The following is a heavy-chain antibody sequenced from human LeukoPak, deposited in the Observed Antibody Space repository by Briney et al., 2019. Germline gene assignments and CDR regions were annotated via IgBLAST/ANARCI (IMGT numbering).Heavy chain of an antibody. V-gene: IGHV3-48*03. CDR2: SSSSGSTI. D-gene: IGHD3/OR15-3a*01. J-gene: IGHJ4*02. Sequence: GGSLRLFCAASGGTFSSYEMNWVRQAPGKGLEWISSSSSSGSTIYYTDSVKGRFTISRDNAKNSLYLQMNSLRAEDTAVYYCARVLGLWYFDYWGQGTLVTVSS. CDR3: ARVLGLWYFDY. CDR1: GGTFSSYE.